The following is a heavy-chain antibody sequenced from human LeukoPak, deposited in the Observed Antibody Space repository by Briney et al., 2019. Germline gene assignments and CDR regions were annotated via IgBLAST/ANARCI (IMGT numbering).Heavy chain of an antibody. V-gene: IGHV3-30*02. D-gene: IGHD1/OR15-1a*01. Sequence: GGSLRLSCAASGFTFSDYGMHWVRQAPGKGLEWVALIRNDGSYEYYPDSVKGRFTISRDNSRNALFLQMNSLRAEDTAVYYCARSGGNNYHWALDIWGQGTMVTVSS. CDR3: ARSGGNNYHWALDI. CDR2: IRNDGSYE. J-gene: IGHJ3*02. CDR1: GFTFSDYG.